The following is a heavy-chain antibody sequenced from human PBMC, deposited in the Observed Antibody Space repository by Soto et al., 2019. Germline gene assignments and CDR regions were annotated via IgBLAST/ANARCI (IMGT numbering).Heavy chain of an antibody. CDR2: ISYDGSNK. D-gene: IGHD5-18*01. CDR1: GFTFSSYG. Sequence: HPGGSLRLSCAASGFTFSSYGMHWVRQAPGKGLEWVAVISYDGSNKYYADSVKGRFTISRDNSKNTLYLRMNSLRAEDTAVYYCAKDEAGGYSYGYDVDYWGQGTLVTVSS. V-gene: IGHV3-30*18. J-gene: IGHJ4*02. CDR3: AKDEAGGYSYGYDVDY.